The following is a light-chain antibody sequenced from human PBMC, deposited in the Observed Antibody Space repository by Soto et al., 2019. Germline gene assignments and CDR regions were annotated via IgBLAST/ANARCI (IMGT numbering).Light chain of an antibody. J-gene: IGKJ2*01. Sequence: DIVMTQSPLSLPVTPGEPASISCRSSQSLLHSNGYNYLDWYLQKPGQSPQFLIYLGSNRASGVTEMFSGSGSGTDFTLKNIRVEAKDVGVYYCMQALQTPRTFGQGTKLEIK. CDR2: LGS. V-gene: IGKV2-28*01. CDR3: MQALQTPRT. CDR1: QSLLHSNGYNY.